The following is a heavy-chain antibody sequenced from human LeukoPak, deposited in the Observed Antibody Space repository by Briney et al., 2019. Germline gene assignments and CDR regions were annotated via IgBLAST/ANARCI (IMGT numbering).Heavy chain of an antibody. CDR3: ASEAIMITFGGVS. CDR2: INPSGGST. J-gene: IGHJ5*02. V-gene: IGHV1-46*01. D-gene: IGHD3-16*01. Sequence: GASVKVSCKASGYTFTSYYIHWVRQAPGQGLEWMGMINPSGGSTSYAQKFQGRVTMTRDMSTSTVCMELNSLRSEDTAIYYCASEAIMITFGGVSWGQGTLVTVSS. CDR1: GYTFTSYY.